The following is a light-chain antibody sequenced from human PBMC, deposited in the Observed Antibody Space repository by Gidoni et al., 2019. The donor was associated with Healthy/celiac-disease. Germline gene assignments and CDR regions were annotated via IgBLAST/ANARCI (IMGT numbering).Light chain of an antibody. J-gene: IGKJ4*01. V-gene: IGKV1-27*01. CDR3: QKYNSAPPT. CDR2: AAS. CDR1: QGISNY. Sequence: DIHITQSPSSLSASLGDRVTITCRASQGISNYLTWYQQKPGKVPKLLIYAASTLQSGVPSRFSGSGSGTDFTLTISSLQPEDVATYYCQKYNSAPPTFGGGTKVEIK.